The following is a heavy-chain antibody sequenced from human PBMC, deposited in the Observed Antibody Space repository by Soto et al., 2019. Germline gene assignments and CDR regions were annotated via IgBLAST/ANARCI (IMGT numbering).Heavy chain of an antibody. Sequence: QVQLVQSGAEVKKPGASVKVSCKASGYTFTGYYMHWVRQAPGQGLEWMGWINPNSGGTNYAQKFQGWVTMTRDTSISTAYMELSRLRSDDTAVYYYARPYDFWSGFGAFDIWGQGTMVTVSS. V-gene: IGHV1-2*04. D-gene: IGHD3-3*01. CDR3: ARPYDFWSGFGAFDI. CDR1: GYTFTGYY. J-gene: IGHJ3*02. CDR2: INPNSGGT.